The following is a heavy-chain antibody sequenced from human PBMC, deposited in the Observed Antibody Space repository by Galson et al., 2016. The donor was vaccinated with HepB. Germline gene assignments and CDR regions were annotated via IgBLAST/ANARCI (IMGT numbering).Heavy chain of an antibody. J-gene: IGHJ3*01. CDR1: GYTFTHYS. V-gene: IGHV1-18*01. Sequence: SVKVSCKASGYTFTHYSITWVRQAPGQGLEWMGWISGYNDNTNYAERFQGRVTLTTDTSTSTAYMELRSLRSDDTAIYYCARVRSLRFLDWISDAFDFWGQGTMVTVSS. CDR3: ARVRSLRFLDWISDAFDF. D-gene: IGHD3/OR15-3a*01. CDR2: ISGYNDNT.